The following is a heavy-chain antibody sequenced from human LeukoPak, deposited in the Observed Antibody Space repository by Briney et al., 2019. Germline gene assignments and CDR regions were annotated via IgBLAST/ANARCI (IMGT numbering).Heavy chain of an antibody. CDR2: IFYTGKT. Sequence: SETLSLTCTVSGGSVYTSDCYWGWVRQPPGKGPEWIGDIFYTGKTNYNPSLKSRVSISIDTSKNQFSLKLTSVTAADTAVYYCARQSGYYDSSAYFSPFDYWGQGTLVTVSS. D-gene: IGHD3-22*01. CDR3: ARQSGYYDSSAYFSPFDY. V-gene: IGHV4-39*07. J-gene: IGHJ4*02. CDR1: GGSVYTSDCY.